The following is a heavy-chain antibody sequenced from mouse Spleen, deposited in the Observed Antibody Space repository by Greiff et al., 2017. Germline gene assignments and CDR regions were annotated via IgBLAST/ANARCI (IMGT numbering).Heavy chain of an antibody. Sequence: QVQLQQSGAELVRPGASVTLSCKASGYTFTDYEMHWVKQTPVHGLEWIGAIDPETGGTAYNQKFKGKAILTADKSSSTAYMELRSLTSEDSAVYYWTRYYGYGGALYAMDYWGQGTSVTVSS. D-gene: IGHD2-2*01. V-gene: IGHV1-15*01. CDR3: TRYYGYGGALYAMDY. CDR1: GYTFTDYE. CDR2: IDPETGGT. J-gene: IGHJ4*01.